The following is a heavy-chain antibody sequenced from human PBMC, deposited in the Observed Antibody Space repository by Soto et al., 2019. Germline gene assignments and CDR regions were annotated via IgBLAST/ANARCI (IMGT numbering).Heavy chain of an antibody. CDR3: ARVSGGMDV. J-gene: IGHJ6*02. CDR2: IYSAGST. V-gene: IGHV3-53*02. D-gene: IGHD3-10*01. CDR1: GFTVSSNY. Sequence: EVQLVETGGGLIQPGGSLRLSCAASGFTVSSNYMNWVRQAPGKGLEWVSVIYSAGSTYYADPVKGRFTISRDSFKNTLYLQMNSLRAEDTAIYYCARVSGGMDVWGQGTPVTVSS.